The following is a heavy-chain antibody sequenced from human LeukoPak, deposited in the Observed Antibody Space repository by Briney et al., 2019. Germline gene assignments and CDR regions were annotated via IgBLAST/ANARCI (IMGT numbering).Heavy chain of an antibody. CDR3: ARGRSEDIVVVVAATPGVFDY. J-gene: IGHJ4*02. CDR2: INHSGST. CDR1: GGSFSGYY. V-gene: IGHV4-34*01. D-gene: IGHD2-15*01. Sequence: SETLSLTCAVYGGSFSGYYWSWIRQPPGKGLEWIGEINHSGSTNYNPSLQSRVTISVDTSKNQFSLKLSSVTAADTAVYYCARGRSEDIVVVVAATPGVFDYWGQGALVTVSS.